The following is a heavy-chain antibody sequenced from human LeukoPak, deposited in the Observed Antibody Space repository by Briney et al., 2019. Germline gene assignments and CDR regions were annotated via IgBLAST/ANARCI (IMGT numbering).Heavy chain of an antibody. V-gene: IGHV3-7*01. CDR3: ASRHSSSWYYYYYYMDV. D-gene: IGHD6-13*01. CDR2: IKQDGSEK. Sequence: GGSLRLSCVASGFTFSSYWMSWVRQAPGKGLEWVANIKQDGSEKYYVDSVKGRFTISRDNAKNSLYLQMNSLRAEDTAVYYCASRHSSSWYYYYYYMDVWGKGTTVTVSS. CDR1: GFTFSSYW. J-gene: IGHJ6*03.